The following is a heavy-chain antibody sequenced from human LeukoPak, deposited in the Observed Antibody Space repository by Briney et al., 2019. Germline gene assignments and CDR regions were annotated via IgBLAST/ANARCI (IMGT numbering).Heavy chain of an antibody. V-gene: IGHV3-23*01. J-gene: IGHJ4*02. Sequence: GGSLRLSCVASGFTFSSYAMNWVRNAPEKGLEWVSDISGSGGSTNYADSVKGRFTISRDSSKNTLYLHMNSLRAEDTAVYYCAKDGNRYGGYGHFDYWGQGTLVTVSS. CDR3: AKDGNRYGGYGHFDY. CDR2: ISGSGGST. CDR1: GFTFSSYA. D-gene: IGHD5-12*01.